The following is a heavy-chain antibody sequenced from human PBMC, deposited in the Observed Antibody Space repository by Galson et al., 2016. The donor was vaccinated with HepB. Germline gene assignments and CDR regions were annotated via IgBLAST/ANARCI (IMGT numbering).Heavy chain of an antibody. D-gene: IGHD2-15*01. CDR3: VSLHCRSGSCYSGLAMDV. J-gene: IGHJ6*04. CDR2: IYHIGST. Sequence: SETLSLTCTVSGGSISSPDHYWGWIRQPPGKGLEWIADIYHIGSTQYNPSLKSRVTISVDTSKNQFSLKLTSVTAADTAVYYCVSLHCRSGSCYSGLAMDVWGKGATVTVAS. CDR1: GGSISSPDHY. V-gene: IGHV4-39*01.